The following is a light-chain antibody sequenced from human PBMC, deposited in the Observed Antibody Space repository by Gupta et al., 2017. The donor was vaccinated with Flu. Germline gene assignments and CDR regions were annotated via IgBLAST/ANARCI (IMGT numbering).Light chain of an antibody. Sequence: QSVLTQPPSSSGTPGHRVTTPSSGSSSNIGSNTVNWYQQLPGTAPKFFMYSNDHRPSGVPDRFAGSKSGTSASLAISGLQSEDEADYYCAAWDDSLNAWVFGGGTRLTVL. CDR1: SSNIGSNT. J-gene: IGLJ3*02. CDR3: AAWDDSLNAWV. CDR2: SND. V-gene: IGLV1-44*01.